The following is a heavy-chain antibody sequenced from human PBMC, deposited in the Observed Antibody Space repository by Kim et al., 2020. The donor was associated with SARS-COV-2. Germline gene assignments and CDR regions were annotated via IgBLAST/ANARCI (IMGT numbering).Heavy chain of an antibody. CDR3: ARDSSEGVLRYFDWLSYGDFYYYYGMDV. V-gene: IGHV3-21*01. Sequence: GGSLRLSCAASGFTFSSYSMNWVRQAPGKGLEWVSSISSSSSYIYYADSVKGRFTISRDNAKNSLYLQMNSLRAEDTAVYYCARDSSEGVLRYFDWLSYGDFYYYYGMDVWGQGTTVTVSS. CDR2: ISSSSSYI. D-gene: IGHD3-9*01. CDR1: GFTFSSYS. J-gene: IGHJ6*02.